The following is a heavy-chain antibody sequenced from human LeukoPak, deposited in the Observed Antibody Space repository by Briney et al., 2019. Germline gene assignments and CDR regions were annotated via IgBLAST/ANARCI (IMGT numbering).Heavy chain of an antibody. V-gene: IGHV2-5*02. CDR1: GFSLSTSGVG. J-gene: IGHJ6*03. D-gene: IGHD6-13*01. CDR2: IYWDDDK. CDR3: ARGSSWYLRYYYYYMDV. Sequence: SGPTLVNPTQTLTLTCTFSGFSLSTSGVGVGWIRQPPGKALEWLALIYWDDDKRYSPSLKSRLTITKDTSKNQVVLTMTNMDPVDTATYYCARGSSWYLRYYYYYMDVWGKGTTVTVSS.